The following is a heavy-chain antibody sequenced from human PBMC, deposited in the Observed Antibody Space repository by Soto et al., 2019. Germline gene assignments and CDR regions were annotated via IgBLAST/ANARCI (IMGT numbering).Heavy chain of an antibody. V-gene: IGHV1-18*01. CDR1: GYTFIRYG. CDR2: ISVYNGNT. J-gene: IGHJ6*02. Sequence: ASVKVSCKASGYTFIRYGITWVRQAPGQGLEWMGWISVYNGNTDYAQKIQDRVIMTTDTSTTTAYMELRSLTSDDTAIYYCARSRAAGWYYYGMDVWGQGTTVTVSS. D-gene: IGHD6-19*01. CDR3: ARSRAAGWYYYGMDV.